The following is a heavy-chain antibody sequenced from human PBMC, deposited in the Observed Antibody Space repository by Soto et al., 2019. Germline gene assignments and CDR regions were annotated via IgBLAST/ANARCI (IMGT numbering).Heavy chain of an antibody. Sequence: QVQLVQSGAEVKKPGSSVKVSCKASGGTFSSYAISWVRQAPGQGLEWMGGIIPIFGTANYAQKFQGRVTTTADKSTSTAYMELSSLRSDDTAVYYCARTTTGIAAASYYYYGMDVWGEGNTVTVSS. D-gene: IGHD6-13*01. V-gene: IGHV1-69*06. J-gene: IGHJ6*04. CDR3: ARTTTGIAAASYYYYGMDV. CDR2: IIPIFGTA. CDR1: GGTFSSYA.